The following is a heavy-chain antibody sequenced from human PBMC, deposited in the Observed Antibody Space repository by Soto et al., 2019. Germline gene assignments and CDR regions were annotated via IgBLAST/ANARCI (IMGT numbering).Heavy chain of an antibody. V-gene: IGHV4-34*01. CDR1: GGSFSGYY. J-gene: IGHJ4*01. D-gene: IGHD3-3*01. Sequence: SETLSLTCAVYGGSFSGYYWSWIRQPPGKGLEWIGEINHSGSTNYNPSLKIRVTILMDTSKNQFSLRLSSVTAADTAVYYCARHNPASTVFGIVISLRYWGHGTLVTDSS. CDR2: INHSGST. CDR3: ARHNPASTVFGIVISLRY.